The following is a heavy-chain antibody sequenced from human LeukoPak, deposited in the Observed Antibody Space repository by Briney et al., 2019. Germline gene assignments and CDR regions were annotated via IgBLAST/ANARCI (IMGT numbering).Heavy chain of an antibody. J-gene: IGHJ4*02. CDR2: IASKTYGGTA. CDR3: TRVIPGSSGCPGY. D-gene: IGHD6-19*01. CDR1: GFTFSSYW. V-gene: IGHV3-49*04. Sequence: GGSLRLSCAASGFTFSSYWMSWVRQAPGKGLEWVGFIASKTYGGTANYAASVRDRCTISRDDSKSIAYLQVNGLKTDDTAMYYCTRVIPGSSGCPGYWGQGTLVTVSS.